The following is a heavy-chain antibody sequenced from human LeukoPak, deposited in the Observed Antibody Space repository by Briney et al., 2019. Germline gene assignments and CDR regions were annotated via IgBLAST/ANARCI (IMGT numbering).Heavy chain of an antibody. CDR2: INYSGSN. V-gene: IGHV4-39*07. J-gene: IGHJ4*02. CDR3: VREHSSSADY. D-gene: IGHD6-6*01. CDR1: GGSVSSSSHY. Sequence: PSETLSLTCTVSGGSVSSSSHYWAWIRQPPGKGLEWIGSINYSGSNYYNASLKSRITISVDTSKNQFSLKLSSVTAADTAVYYCVREHSSSADYWGQGTLVTVSS.